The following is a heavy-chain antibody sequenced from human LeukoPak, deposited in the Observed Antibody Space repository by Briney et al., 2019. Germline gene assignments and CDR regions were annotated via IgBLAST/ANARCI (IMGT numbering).Heavy chain of an antibody. J-gene: IGHJ4*02. Sequence: GASVKVSRKASGYTFTTYGISWVRQAPGQGLEWMGWISAYNGNTNYARKFQGRVTMTTDTSTTTAYVELRSLRSDDTAVYYCARRLERHHDFDYWGQGTLVTVSS. CDR3: ARRLERHHDFDY. V-gene: IGHV1-18*01. CDR2: ISAYNGNT. CDR1: GYTFTTYG. D-gene: IGHD1-1*01.